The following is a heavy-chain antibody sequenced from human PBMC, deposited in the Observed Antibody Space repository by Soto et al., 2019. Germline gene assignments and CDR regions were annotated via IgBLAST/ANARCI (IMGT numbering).Heavy chain of an antibody. V-gene: IGHV4-30-4*01. D-gene: IGHD3-16*01. CDR3: ARERFTHNWFDP. J-gene: IGHJ5*02. Sequence: PSETLSLTCTFSCGSIISGDHYWSCIRQPPGKGLEWIGYIYYSGSPYYNPSLKSRVTISVDTSKNQFSLKLSSVTAADTAVYYCARERFTHNWFDPWGQGTLVTVPS. CDR1: CGSIISGDHY. CDR2: IYYSGSP.